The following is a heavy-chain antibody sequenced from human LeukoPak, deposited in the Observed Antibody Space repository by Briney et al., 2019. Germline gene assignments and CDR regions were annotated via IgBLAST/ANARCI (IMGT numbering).Heavy chain of an antibody. CDR2: IYYSGST. Sequence: PSETLSLTCTVSGGSVSSCYWSWIRQPPGKGLEWIGYIYYSGSTNYNPSLKSRVTISVDTSKNQFSLKLSPVTAADTAVYYCARLHDGYRYGADYWGQGTLVTAS. CDR1: GGSVSSCY. J-gene: IGHJ4*02. D-gene: IGHD5-18*01. V-gene: IGHV4-59*08. CDR3: ARLHDGYRYGADY.